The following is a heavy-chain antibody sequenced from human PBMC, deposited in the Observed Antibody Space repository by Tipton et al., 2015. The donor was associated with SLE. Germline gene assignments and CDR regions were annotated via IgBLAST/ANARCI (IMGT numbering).Heavy chain of an antibody. CDR2: IYYSGST. Sequence: TLSLTCTVSGGSINTYYWTWIRQPPGKGLEWIGYIYYSGSTNYNPSLKSRVTISVDTTKNQFSLKLSAVTAADTAVYYCARGWGYRNYWGQGTLGTVSS. D-gene: IGHD5-24*01. CDR1: GGSINTYY. CDR3: ARGWGYRNY. J-gene: IGHJ4*02. V-gene: IGHV4-59*01.